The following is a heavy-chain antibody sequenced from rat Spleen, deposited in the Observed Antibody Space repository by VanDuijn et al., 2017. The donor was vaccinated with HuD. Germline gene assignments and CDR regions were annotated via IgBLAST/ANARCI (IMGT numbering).Heavy chain of an antibody. V-gene: IGHV5-27*01. CDR2: ISTGGGST. J-gene: IGHJ2*01. D-gene: IGHD1-6*01. Sequence: EVQLVESGGGLVQPGRSLKLSCAASGFTFSNYYMAWVRQAPTKGLEWVAYISTGGGSTYYPDSVKGRFTISRDNAKSTLYLQMDSLRSEDTATYYCTMMYTTDYYYYFDYWGQGVMVTVSS. CDR1: GFTFSNYY. CDR3: TMMYTTDYYYYFDY.